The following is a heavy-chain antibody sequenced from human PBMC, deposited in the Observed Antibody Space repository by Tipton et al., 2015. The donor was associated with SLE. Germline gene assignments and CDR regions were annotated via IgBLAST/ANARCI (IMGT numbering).Heavy chain of an antibody. CDR1: GGSISSYY. Sequence: TLSLTCTVSGGSISSYYWSWIRQPPGKGLQWIGYIYYSGSTNYNPSLKSRVTISVDTSKKQFSLKLSSVTAADTAMYYCARDRTGGAGFDYWGQGTLVTVSS. CDR2: IYYSGST. V-gene: IGHV4-59*01. J-gene: IGHJ4*02. CDR3: ARDRTGGAGFDY. D-gene: IGHD1-1*01.